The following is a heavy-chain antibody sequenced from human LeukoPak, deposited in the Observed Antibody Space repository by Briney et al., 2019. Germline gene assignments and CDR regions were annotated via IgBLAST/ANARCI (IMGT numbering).Heavy chain of an antibody. J-gene: IGHJ4*02. D-gene: IGHD6-13*01. CDR3: AKRMGPTIAATDLDY. CDR1: GLTFSSYA. CDR2: ISGSGGTT. V-gene: IGHV3-23*01. Sequence: PGGSLRLSCVASGLTFSSYAMNWVRQAPGKGLQWVSSISGSGGTTYIADSVKGRFTISRDNSKNTLYLQMNSLRGEDTAVYYCAKRMGPTIAATDLDYWGQGTLVTVSS.